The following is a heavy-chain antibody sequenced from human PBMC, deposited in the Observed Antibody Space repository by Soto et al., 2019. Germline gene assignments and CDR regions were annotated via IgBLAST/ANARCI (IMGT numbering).Heavy chain of an antibody. Sequence: SVKVSCKASGGTFSSYTISWVRQAPGQGLEWMGRIIPILGIANYAQKFQGRVTITADKSTSTAYMELSSLRSEDTAVYYCARSGSVAVASVNWFDPWGQGTLVTVSS. CDR3: ARSGSVAVASVNWFDP. CDR2: IIPILGIA. V-gene: IGHV1-69*02. J-gene: IGHJ5*02. D-gene: IGHD6-19*01. CDR1: GGTFSSYT.